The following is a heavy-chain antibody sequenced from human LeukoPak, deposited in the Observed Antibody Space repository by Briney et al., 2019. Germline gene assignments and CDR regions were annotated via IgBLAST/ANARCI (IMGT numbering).Heavy chain of an antibody. J-gene: IGHJ3*01. CDR1: DFIFTKYW. CDR3: ARDWYNNSDAFDL. CDR2: IREDGNKE. V-gene: IGHV3-7*01. D-gene: IGHD4-11*01. Sequence: GGSLRLSCLASDFIFTKYWMTWVRQAPGKGLEWVANIREDGNKENYIDSVRGRFSISRDNAKNSLYLQMNSLRAEDSAVYYCARDWYNNSDAFDLWGQGTMVTVSS.